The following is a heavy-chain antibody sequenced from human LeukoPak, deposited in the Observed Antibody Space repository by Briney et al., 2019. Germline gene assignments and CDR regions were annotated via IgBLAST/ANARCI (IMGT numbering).Heavy chain of an antibody. Sequence: GSLRLSCVASGFTFSDYYMSWIRQAPGKGLEWVSYISGSGTTIYYTDSVKGRFTISRDNAKNSLYLQMNSLRVEDTAVYYCARFPSMWQMPHFDYWGQGTLVTVSS. CDR2: ISGSGTTI. V-gene: IGHV3-11*04. CDR3: ARFPSMWQMPHFDY. D-gene: IGHD2-2*01. J-gene: IGHJ4*02. CDR1: GFTFSDYY.